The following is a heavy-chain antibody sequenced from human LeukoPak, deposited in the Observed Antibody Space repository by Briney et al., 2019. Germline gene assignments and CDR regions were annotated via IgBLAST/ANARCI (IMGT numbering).Heavy chain of an antibody. CDR2: INHSGSI. J-gene: IGHJ5*01. D-gene: IGHD7-27*01. Sequence: SETRSLTCAVYGASFSYDYWSWIRQAPGKGLEWIGEINHSGSITYNPSLKSRVTISAEKSKSQFSLRLTSVTAADTAVYYCAKGVWAPRFDSWGQGTLVTVSS. CDR1: GASFSYDY. V-gene: IGHV4-34*01. CDR3: AKGVWAPRFDS.